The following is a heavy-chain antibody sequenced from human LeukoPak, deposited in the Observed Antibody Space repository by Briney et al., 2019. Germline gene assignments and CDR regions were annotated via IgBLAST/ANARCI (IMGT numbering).Heavy chain of an antibody. CDR2: INPNSGGT. CDR3: ASKDTSGWYEEA. J-gene: IGHJ5*02. CDR1: GYTFTAYY. D-gene: IGHD6-19*01. Sequence: ASVRVSCKASGYTFTAYYLHWVRQAPGQGLEWMGWINPNSGGTNYAQKFKGRVTMTRGTSTSTVYMELSSLRSEDTAVYYCASKDTSGWYEEAWGQGTLVTVSS. V-gene: IGHV1-2*02.